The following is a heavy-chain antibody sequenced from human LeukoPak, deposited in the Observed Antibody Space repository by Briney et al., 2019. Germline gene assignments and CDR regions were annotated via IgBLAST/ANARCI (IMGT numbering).Heavy chain of an antibody. Sequence: ASVKVSCKASGGTFSSYAISWVRQAPGQGLEWMGGIIPIFGTANYAQKFQGRVTITTDESTSTAYMELSSLRSEDTAVYYCAREDYYCSGGSCYLSALYYYMDVWRKGTTVTVSS. J-gene: IGHJ6*03. CDR1: GGTFSSYA. D-gene: IGHD2-15*01. CDR3: AREDYYCSGGSCYLSALYYYMDV. V-gene: IGHV1-69*05. CDR2: IIPIFGTA.